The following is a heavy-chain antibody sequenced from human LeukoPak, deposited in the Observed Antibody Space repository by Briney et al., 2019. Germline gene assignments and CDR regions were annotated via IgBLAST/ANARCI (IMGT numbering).Heavy chain of an antibody. Sequence: ASVKVSCKVSGYTLTELSMHWVRQAPGKGLEWMGGFDPEDGETIYAPKFWGRVTMTRETSNDTAYMELSSLRSEDTAVYYCATDLGYCSSTSCYSIGWGQGTLVTVFS. V-gene: IGHV1-24*01. D-gene: IGHD2-2*01. CDR1: GYTLTELS. J-gene: IGHJ4*02. CDR3: ATDLGYCSSTSCYSIG. CDR2: FDPEDGET.